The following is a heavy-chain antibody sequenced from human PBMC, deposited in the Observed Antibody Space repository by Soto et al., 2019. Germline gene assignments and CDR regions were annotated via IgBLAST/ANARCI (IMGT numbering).Heavy chain of an antibody. J-gene: IGHJ4*02. V-gene: IGHV3-15*01. CDR3: TTAAKSGWYRFDY. CDR2: IKDKTEGETT. D-gene: IGHD6-19*01. Sequence: EVQLVESGGGLLKPGGSLRLSCAASGFTFSNAWMNWVRQAPGKGLEWVGRIKDKTEGETTDEAAPVKGRFSISRDDSENTLYLQMNSLRTDDTAVYYCTTAAKSGWYRFDYWGQGTLVTVSS. CDR1: GFTFSNAW.